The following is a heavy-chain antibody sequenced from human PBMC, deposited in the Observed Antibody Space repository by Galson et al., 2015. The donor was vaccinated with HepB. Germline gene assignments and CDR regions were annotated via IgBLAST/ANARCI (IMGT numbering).Heavy chain of an antibody. CDR1: GFTFSNAW. CDR3: TTSGIYDFWSGPWAYYYMDV. Sequence: SLRLSCAGSGFTFSNAWMNWVRQAPGKGLEWVGRIKSKTDGGTTDYAAPVKGRFTISRDDSKNTLYLQMNSLKTEDTAVYYCTTSGIYDFWSGPWAYYYMDVWGKGTTVTVSS. CDR2: IKSKTDGGTT. J-gene: IGHJ6*03. V-gene: IGHV3-15*07. D-gene: IGHD3-3*01.